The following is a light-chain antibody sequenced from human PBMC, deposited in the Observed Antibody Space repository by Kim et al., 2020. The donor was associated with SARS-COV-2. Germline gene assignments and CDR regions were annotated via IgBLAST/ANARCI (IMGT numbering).Light chain of an antibody. V-gene: IGLV3-1*01. CDR2: QDS. CDR1: KLEDKF. Sequence: VTPGQTASITCSGDKLEDKFVCWYQQKPGQSPVLVIYQDSKRPSRIPERFSGSNSGNIATLTISGTQAMDEADYYCQAWDSSTGVFGTGTKVTVL. CDR3: QAWDSSTGV. J-gene: IGLJ1*01.